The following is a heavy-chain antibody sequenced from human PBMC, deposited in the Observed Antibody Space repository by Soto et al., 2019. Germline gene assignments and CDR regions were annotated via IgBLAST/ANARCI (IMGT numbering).Heavy chain of an antibody. CDR2: ISSSSTTK. J-gene: IGHJ5*02. D-gene: IGHD2-15*01. Sequence: GGSLRLSCAASGFTFSSYSMNWVRQAPGKGLEWVSYISSSSTTKYYADSVKGRFTISRGNAKNSLYLQMNSLRAEETAVYYCARDGCSGSNCLNWFDPWGKGTLVTVSS. V-gene: IGHV3-48*01. CDR1: GFTFSSYS. CDR3: ARDGCSGSNCLNWFDP.